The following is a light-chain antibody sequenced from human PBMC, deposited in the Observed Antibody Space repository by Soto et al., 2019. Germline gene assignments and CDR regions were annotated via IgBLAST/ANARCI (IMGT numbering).Light chain of an antibody. CDR3: QQYNNWPYT. V-gene: IGKV3-15*01. CDR1: QSVSSN. CDR2: NTF. Sequence: EIVMTQSPATLSVFPGERATLSCRASQSVSSNLVWYQQKPGQAPRLLIYNTFTRATGIPVRFSGSGSGTEFTLTISSLKSEDLAVYYCQQYNNWPYTFGKGTKLEI. J-gene: IGKJ2*01.